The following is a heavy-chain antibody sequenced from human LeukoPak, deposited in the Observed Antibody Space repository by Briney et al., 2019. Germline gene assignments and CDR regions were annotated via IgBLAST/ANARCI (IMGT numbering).Heavy chain of an antibody. V-gene: IGHV4-59*01. CDR3: ARRRTIPEAFDV. D-gene: IGHD2-21*01. CDR2: IYYSGST. CDR1: GGSISTYY. J-gene: IGHJ3*01. Sequence: SETLSLTCTVSGGSISTYYWTWLRQPPGKGLEWIGYIYYSGSTNYNPSLRSRVTISVDTSKNQFSLKVSAVTAADTAVYYWARRRTIPEAFDVWGQGTMVTVSS.